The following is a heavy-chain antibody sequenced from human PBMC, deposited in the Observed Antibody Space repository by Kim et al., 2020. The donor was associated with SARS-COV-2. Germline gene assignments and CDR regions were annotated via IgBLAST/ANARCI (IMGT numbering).Heavy chain of an antibody. CDR2: INHSGST. J-gene: IGHJ4*02. Sequence: SETLSLTCAVYGGSFSGYYWSWIRQPPGKGLEWIGEINHSGSTNYNPSLKSRVTISVDTSKNQFSLKLSSVTDADTAVYYCARGGRGGSYTLFPYWGQGTLVTVSS. CDR1: GGSFSGYY. D-gene: IGHD1-26*01. V-gene: IGHV4-34*01. CDR3: ARGGRGGSYTLFPY.